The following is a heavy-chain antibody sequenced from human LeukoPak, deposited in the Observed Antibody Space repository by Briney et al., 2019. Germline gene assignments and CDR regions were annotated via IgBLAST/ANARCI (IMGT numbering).Heavy chain of an antibody. CDR1: GFTFSYTW. J-gene: IGHJ4*02. V-gene: IGHV3-15*01. CDR2: IKTKTEGGTT. Sequence: GGSLRLSCAASGFTFSYTWMSWVRQAPGKGLEWVGRIKTKTEGGTTDSAAPVAGRFTISRDDSRNTLFLQMNSLTAEDTAVYYCTTARVGYWGQGTLVTVSS. CDR3: TTARVGY.